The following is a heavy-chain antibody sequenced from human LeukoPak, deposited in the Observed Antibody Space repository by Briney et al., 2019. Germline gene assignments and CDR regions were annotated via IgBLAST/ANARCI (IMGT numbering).Heavy chain of an antibody. V-gene: IGHV3-23*01. CDR1: GFTLSTNA. CDR2: ISGSGAST. D-gene: IGHD3/OR15-3a*01. CDR3: ARGLGWTYGDY. Sequence: GGSLRLSCLTSGFTLSTNAMSWVRQAPGKGLEWISGISGSGASTYYADSVKGRFTISRDDSRNTLYLQMNSLRGDDTAVYYCARGLGWTYGDYWGQGTLVTVSS. J-gene: IGHJ4*02.